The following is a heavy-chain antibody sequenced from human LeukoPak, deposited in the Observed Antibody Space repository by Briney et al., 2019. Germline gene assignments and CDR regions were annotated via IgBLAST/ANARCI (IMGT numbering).Heavy chain of an antibody. Sequence: TSQTLSLTCTVSGGSISSDSYYWSWIRQHPGQGLEWIGYIYYSGSTYYNPSLKSQVTISVDTSKNQFSLKLSSVTAADTAVYYCARNYYFDYWGQGTLVTVSS. CDR3: ARNYYFDY. J-gene: IGHJ4*02. CDR1: GGSISSDSYY. CDR2: IYYSGST. V-gene: IGHV4-31*01.